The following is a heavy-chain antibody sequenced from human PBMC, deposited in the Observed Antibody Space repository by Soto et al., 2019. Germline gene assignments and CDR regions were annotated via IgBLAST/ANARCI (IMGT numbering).Heavy chain of an antibody. CDR2: IRAYNGNT. CDR1: GYTFTSYG. CDR3: ARDPCSGGTCYQYGMDV. Sequence: ASVKVSCKASGYTFTSYGISWVRQAPGQGLEWMGWIRAYNGNTNYAQKLQGRVTMTRDTSASTAYMDLSSLRSEDTAVYYCARDPCSGGTCYQYGMDVWGQGTTVTVSS. D-gene: IGHD2-15*01. J-gene: IGHJ6*02. V-gene: IGHV1-18*01.